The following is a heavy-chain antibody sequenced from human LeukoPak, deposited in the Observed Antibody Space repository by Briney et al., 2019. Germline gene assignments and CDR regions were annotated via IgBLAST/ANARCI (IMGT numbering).Heavy chain of an antibody. CDR3: ARGGPLPYCGGDCYSTDAFDI. V-gene: IGHV3-66*01. J-gene: IGHJ3*02. Sequence: ASVKVSCKASGYTFTSYGISWVRQAPGKGLEWVSVIYSGGSTYYADSVKGRFTISRDNSKNTLYLQMNSLRAEDTAVYYCARGGPLPYCGGDCYSTDAFDIWGQGTMVTVSS. D-gene: IGHD2-21*02. CDR1: GYTFTSYG. CDR2: IYSGGST.